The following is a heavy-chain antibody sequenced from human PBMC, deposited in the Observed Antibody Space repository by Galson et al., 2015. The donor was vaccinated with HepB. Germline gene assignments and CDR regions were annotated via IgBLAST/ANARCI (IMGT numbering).Heavy chain of an antibody. CDR1: GYTLTELS. Sequence: SVKVSCKVSGYTLTELSMHWVRQAPGKGLEWMGGFDPEDGETIYAQKFQGRVTMTEDTSTDTAYMELSSLRSEDTAVYYCASWGDIVVAPPRNYYYYMDVWGKGTTVTVSS. D-gene: IGHD2-15*01. CDR2: FDPEDGET. CDR3: ASWGDIVVAPPRNYYYYMDV. V-gene: IGHV1-24*01. J-gene: IGHJ6*03.